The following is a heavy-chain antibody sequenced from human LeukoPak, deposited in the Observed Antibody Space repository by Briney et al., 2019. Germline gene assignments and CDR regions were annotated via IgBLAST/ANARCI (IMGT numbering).Heavy chain of an antibody. CDR3: ARGGWLVLGYYFDY. Sequence: SQTLSLTCTVSGGSISSSHYYWSWIRQPAGKGLEWIGRIYTSGSTDYNPSLKSRFTISVDTSKNQFSLKLSSVTAADTAVYYCARGGWLVLGYYFDYWGQGTLVTVSS. J-gene: IGHJ4*02. V-gene: IGHV4-61*02. CDR2: IYTSGST. D-gene: IGHD6-19*01. CDR1: GGSISSSHYY.